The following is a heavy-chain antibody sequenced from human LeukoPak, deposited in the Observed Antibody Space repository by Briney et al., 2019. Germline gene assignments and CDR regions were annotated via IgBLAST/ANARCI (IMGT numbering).Heavy chain of an antibody. CDR1: GFTFSQNG. CDR3: AKVKEPDAFDI. CDR2: ISGSGGST. Sequence: GGSLRLSCAASGFTFSQNGMHWVRQAPGKGLEWVSAISGSGGSTYYADSVKGRFTISRDNSKNTLYLQMNSLRAEDTAVYYCAKVKEPDAFDIWGQGTMVTVSS. D-gene: IGHD1-14*01. J-gene: IGHJ3*02. V-gene: IGHV3-23*01.